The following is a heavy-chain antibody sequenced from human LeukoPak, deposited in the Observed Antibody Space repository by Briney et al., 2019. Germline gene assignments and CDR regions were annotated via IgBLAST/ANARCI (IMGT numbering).Heavy chain of an antibody. CDR2: IKQDGSEK. Sequence: GGSLRLSCAASGFTFSSYWMSWVRQAPGKGLEWVANIKQDGSEKYYVDSVKGRFTISRDNAKNSLYLQMNSLRAEDTAVYHCARESGVVTPDDAFDIWGQGTMVTVSS. J-gene: IGHJ3*02. CDR1: GFTFSSYW. D-gene: IGHD2-21*01. CDR3: ARESGVVTPDDAFDI. V-gene: IGHV3-7*01.